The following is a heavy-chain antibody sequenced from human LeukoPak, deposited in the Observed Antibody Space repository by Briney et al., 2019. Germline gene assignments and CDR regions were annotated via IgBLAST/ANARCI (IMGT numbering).Heavy chain of an antibody. CDR2: IYSGGST. Sequence: GGSLRLSCAASGFTVSSNYMSWVRQAPGKGLEWVSVIYSGGSTYYADSVKGRFTISRHNSKSTLYLQMNSLRAEDTAVYYCARGPSLVLRAFDIWGQGTMVTVSS. CDR3: ARGPSLVLRAFDI. J-gene: IGHJ3*02. CDR1: GFTVSSNY. V-gene: IGHV3-53*04. D-gene: IGHD2-15*01.